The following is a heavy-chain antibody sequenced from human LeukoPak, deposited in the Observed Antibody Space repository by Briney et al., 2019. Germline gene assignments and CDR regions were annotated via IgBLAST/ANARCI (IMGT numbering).Heavy chain of an antibody. CDR1: GGTFSSYA. J-gene: IGHJ4*02. CDR3: ARDPGFGYDSSGYVYFDY. CDR2: IIPILGIA. Sequence: GASVKVSCKASGGTFSSYAISWVRQAPGQGLEWMGGIIPILGIANYAQKFQGRVTITADKSTSTAYMELSSLRSEDTAVYYCARDPGFGYDSSGYVYFDYWGQGTLVTVSS. D-gene: IGHD3-22*01. V-gene: IGHV1-69*04.